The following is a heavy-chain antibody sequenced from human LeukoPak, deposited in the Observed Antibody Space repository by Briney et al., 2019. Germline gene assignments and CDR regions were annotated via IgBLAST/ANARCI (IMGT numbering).Heavy chain of an antibody. CDR3: ARGADRSSSWYGNYYYYIDV. V-gene: IGHV1-8*01. Sequence: ASVKVSCKASGYTFTRYDINWVQQATRQGLEWVGWMNPNSGNTPYAQNFQGRVTMTRNTSISTAYMELSSLRSEDTAVYYCARGADRSSSWYGNYYYYIDVWGKGTTVTVSS. CDR1: GYTFTRYD. J-gene: IGHJ6*03. D-gene: IGHD6-13*01. CDR2: MNPNSGNT.